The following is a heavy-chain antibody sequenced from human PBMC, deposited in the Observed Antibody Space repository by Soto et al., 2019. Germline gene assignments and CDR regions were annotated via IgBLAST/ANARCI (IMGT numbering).Heavy chain of an antibody. CDR1: GGTFSSYT. CDR2: IIPILGIA. Sequence: SVKVSCKASGGTFSSYTISWVRQALGQGLEWMGRIIPILGIANYAQKFQGRVTITADKSTSTAYMELNSLRAGDTAVYYCARVTYVSSGYYYDYWGQGTLVTVSS. D-gene: IGHD3-22*01. CDR3: ARVTYVSSGYYYDY. J-gene: IGHJ4*02. V-gene: IGHV1-69*02.